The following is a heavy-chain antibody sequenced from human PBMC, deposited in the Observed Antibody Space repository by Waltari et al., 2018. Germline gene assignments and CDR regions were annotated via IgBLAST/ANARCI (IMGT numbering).Heavy chain of an antibody. D-gene: IGHD4-17*01. V-gene: IGHV3-74*01. J-gene: IGHJ2*01. Sequence: EVQLVESGGGLVQPGGSLRLSCAASGFTYSMYWMHWVRQAPGKGLGWVSRSNSDGRSTSDADSLKGRFTISKENAKNTVYLQMKKLRVEATAIYYCERGASRTTVTTGSWYFDLWGRGTLVTVTS. CDR2: SNSDGRST. CDR3: ERGASRTTVTTGSWYFDL. CDR1: GFTYSMYW.